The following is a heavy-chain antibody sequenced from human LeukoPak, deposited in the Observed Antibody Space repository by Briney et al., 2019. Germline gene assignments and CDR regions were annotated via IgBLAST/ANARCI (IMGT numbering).Heavy chain of an antibody. D-gene: IGHD5-24*01. CDR2: IYYSGST. Sequence: SETLSLTCSVSGGSIRGHYWSWIRQPPGKGLEWIGYIYYSGSTTYNPSLKSRATISVDTSKNQFSLRLNSVTAANTAMYYCARGPYGSNYLQEYYFDPWGQGTLVTVSS. CDR3: ARGPYGSNYLQEYYFDP. J-gene: IGHJ4*02. CDR1: GGSIRGHY. V-gene: IGHV4-59*11.